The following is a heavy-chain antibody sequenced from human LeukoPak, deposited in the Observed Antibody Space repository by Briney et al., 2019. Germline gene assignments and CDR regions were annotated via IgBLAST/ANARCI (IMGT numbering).Heavy chain of an antibody. CDR2: INAGNGNT. V-gene: IGHV1-3*01. CDR1: GYTFTSYA. D-gene: IGHD3-22*01. CDR3: AREGGLHYYDSSGPHGAFDI. Sequence: ASVKVSCKASGYTFTSYAMHWVRQAPGQRLEWMGWINAGNGNTKYSQKFQGRVTITRDTSASTAYMELSSLRSEDTAVYYCAREGGLHYYDSSGPHGAFDIWGQGTMVTVSS. J-gene: IGHJ3*02.